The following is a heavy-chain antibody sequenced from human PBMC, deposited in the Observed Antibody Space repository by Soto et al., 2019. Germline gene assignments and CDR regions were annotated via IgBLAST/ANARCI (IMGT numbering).Heavy chain of an antibody. CDR2: IYSGGST. CDR1: GFTVSSTY. D-gene: IGHD5-18*01. CDR3: ARSGYSYGPFDY. V-gene: IGHV3-53*01. J-gene: IGHJ4*02. Sequence: GGSLRLSCAASGFTVSSTYMSWVRQAPGKGLEWVSVIYSGGSTYYADSVKGRFTISRDNSKNTLYLQMNSLRAEDTVVYYCARSGYSYGPFDYWGQGTLVTVSS.